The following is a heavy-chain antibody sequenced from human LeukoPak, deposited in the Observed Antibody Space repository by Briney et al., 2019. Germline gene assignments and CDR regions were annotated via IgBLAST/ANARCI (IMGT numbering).Heavy chain of an antibody. J-gene: IGHJ3*02. D-gene: IGHD6-13*01. CDR1: GFTFSSYW. CDR3: ASLVAAAVAFDI. Sequence: GGSLRLSCAASGFTFSSYWMSWVRQAPGKGLEWVANIKQDGSVKYYVDSVKGRFTISRDNAKNSLYLQMNSLRAEDTAVYYCASLVAAAVAFDIWGQGTMVTVSS. CDR2: IKQDGSVK. V-gene: IGHV3-7*01.